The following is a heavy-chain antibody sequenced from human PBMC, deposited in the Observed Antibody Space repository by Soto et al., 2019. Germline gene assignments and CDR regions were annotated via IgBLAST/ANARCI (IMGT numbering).Heavy chain of an antibody. Sequence: HVQLQESGPGLVKPSEPLSLTCSVSAGSLSRYYWGWVRQSPGEGLQWIAHISYTVDASYNPSLKSRVTISLHTSKNQIALRLMSVTAADTAVYYCVGSLMSRAMESFDYWGQGILVTVTS. J-gene: IGHJ4*02. CDR1: AGSLSRYY. V-gene: IGHV4-59*01. CDR3: VGSLMSRAMESFDY. D-gene: IGHD5-18*01. CDR2: ISYTVDA.